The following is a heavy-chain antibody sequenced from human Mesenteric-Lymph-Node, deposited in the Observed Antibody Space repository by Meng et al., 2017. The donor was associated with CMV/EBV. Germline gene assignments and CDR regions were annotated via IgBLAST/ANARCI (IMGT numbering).Heavy chain of an antibody. D-gene: IGHD4-11*01. CDR1: GFTVSYNY. CDR3: ARGPDDYSNPSFDY. V-gene: IGHV3-53*01. CDR2: IYHTGDT. Sequence: LSLTCEASGFTVSYNYMSWVRQAPGKGLEWVSVIYHTGDTYYADSVKGRFTISRDNSENTLYLQMNSLRAEDTAVYYCARGPDDYSNPSFDYWGQGTLVTVSS. J-gene: IGHJ4*02.